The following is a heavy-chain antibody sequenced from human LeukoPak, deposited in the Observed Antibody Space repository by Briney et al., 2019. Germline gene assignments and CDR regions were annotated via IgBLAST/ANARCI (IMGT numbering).Heavy chain of an antibody. D-gene: IGHD4-17*01. CDR1: GFTFSSYW. V-gene: IGHV3-7*01. CDR3: ARDCSTVTTAGAFDI. CDR2: IKQDGSEK. Sequence: GGSLRLSCAASGFTFSSYWMSWVRQAPGKGLAWVANIKQDGSEKYYVDSVKGRFTISRDNAKNSLYLQMNSLRAEDTAVYYCARDCSTVTTAGAFDIWGQGTMVTVSS. J-gene: IGHJ3*02.